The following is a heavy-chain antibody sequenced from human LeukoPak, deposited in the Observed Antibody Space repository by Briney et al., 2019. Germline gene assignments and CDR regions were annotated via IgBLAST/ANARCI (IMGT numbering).Heavy chain of an antibody. V-gene: IGHV1-69*04. D-gene: IGHD6-13*01. CDR2: IIPILGIA. J-gene: IGHJ4*02. Sequence: SVKVSCKTSGYSFTDYYMHWVRQAPGQGLEWMGRIIPILGIANYAQKFQGRVTITADKSTSTAYMELSSLRSEDTAVYYCARVSSAGSWQDLLVEKEDYWGQGTLVTVSS. CDR3: ARVSSAGSWQDLLVEKEDY. CDR1: GYSFTDYY.